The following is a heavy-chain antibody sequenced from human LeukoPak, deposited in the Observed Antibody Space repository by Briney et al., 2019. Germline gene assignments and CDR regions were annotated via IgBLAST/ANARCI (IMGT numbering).Heavy chain of an antibody. Sequence: PSETLSLTCTVSGGSISSGDYYWSWVRQPRGKGLEWIVYIYYSGRTYYNPSLKSRVTISVDTSKNQFSLKLSSVTAADTAVYYCARERRLYSNPPYGMDVWGQGTTVTVSS. CDR2: IYYSGRT. V-gene: IGHV4-30-4*01. D-gene: IGHD4-11*01. CDR3: ARERRLYSNPPYGMDV. J-gene: IGHJ6*02. CDR1: GGSISSGDYY.